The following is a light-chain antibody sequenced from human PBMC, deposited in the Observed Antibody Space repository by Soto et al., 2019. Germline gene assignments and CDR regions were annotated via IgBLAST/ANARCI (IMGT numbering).Light chain of an antibody. J-gene: IGLJ1*01. CDR3: SSYTSSSALDV. Sequence: QSALTQPASVSGSPGQSITISCTGTSSDVGGYNYVSWYQHHPGKAPKLMIYEVSNRPSGVSNRFSGSKSGNTASLTISGLQAEDEADYYCSSYTSSSALDVFGTVTKLTVL. CDR1: SSDVGGYNY. V-gene: IGLV2-14*01. CDR2: EVS.